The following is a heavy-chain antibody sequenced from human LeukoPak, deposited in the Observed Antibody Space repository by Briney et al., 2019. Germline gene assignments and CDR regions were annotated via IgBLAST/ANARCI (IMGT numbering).Heavy chain of an antibody. CDR1: GFSFSSYN. V-gene: IGHV3-21*06. J-gene: IGHJ4*02. CDR2: ITTTGGSI. CDR3: ATSFGATRGY. D-gene: IGHD3-10*01. Sequence: PGMPLRPSCAASGFSFSSYNMYWVRQAPGQGLEWVSSITTTGGSIYYADSVRGRFTISRDNAKNSLFLQMNTLRIEDTAVYYCATSFGATRGYWGQGTLVTASS.